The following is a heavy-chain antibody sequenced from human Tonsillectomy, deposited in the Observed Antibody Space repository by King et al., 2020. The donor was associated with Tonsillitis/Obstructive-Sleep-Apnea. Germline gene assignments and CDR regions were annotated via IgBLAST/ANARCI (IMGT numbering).Heavy chain of an antibody. V-gene: IGHV3-20*04. CDR3: SRDRSGAAGILTGEFDY. CDR1: GCNFDDYG. J-gene: IGHJ4*02. CDR2: VNWNGDAT. D-gene: IGHD6-13*01. Sequence: VQLVESGGGLVRPGGSLRLSCAASGCNFDDYGMSWVRQGPGTGLEWVSGVNWNGDATDYADSVRGRFTISRDNAKNSLYLQMNNVRAEDTALYYCSRDRSGAAGILTGEFDYWGQGALVTVSS.